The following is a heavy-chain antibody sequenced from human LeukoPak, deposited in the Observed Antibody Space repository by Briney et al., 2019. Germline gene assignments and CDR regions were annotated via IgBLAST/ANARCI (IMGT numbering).Heavy chain of an antibody. D-gene: IGHD2/OR15-2a*01. V-gene: IGHV3-21*01. CDR1: GFTFSSYS. J-gene: IGHJ4*02. CDR3: AATRRIPSWAIDY. Sequence: GGSLRLSCAASGFTFSSYSMNWVRQAPGEGLEWVSSISSSSSYIYYADSVKGRFTISRDNAKNSLYLQMNSLRAEDTAVYYCAATRRIPSWAIDYWGQGTLVTVSS. CDR2: ISSSSSYI.